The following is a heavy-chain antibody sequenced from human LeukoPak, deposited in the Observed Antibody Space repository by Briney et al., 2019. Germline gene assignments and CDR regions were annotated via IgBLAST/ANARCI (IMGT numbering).Heavy chain of an antibody. J-gene: IGHJ3*02. CDR2: INPSGGST. V-gene: IGHV1-46*01. CDR3: ARGQGDSSGYYYDAFDI. CDR1: GYTFTSHH. Sequence: ASVKVSCKASGYTFTSHHIHWVRQAPGQGHEWMGIINPSGGSTNYGQKFQGRVTMTRDTSISTAYMEQSRLRSVDTAVYYCARGQGDSSGYYYDAFDIWGQGTMVTVSS. D-gene: IGHD3-22*01.